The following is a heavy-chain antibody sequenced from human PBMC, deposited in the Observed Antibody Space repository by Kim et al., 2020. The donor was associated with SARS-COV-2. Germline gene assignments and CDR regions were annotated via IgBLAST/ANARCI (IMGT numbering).Heavy chain of an antibody. CDR2: GST. J-gene: IGHJ4*02. V-gene: IGHV4-59*09. Sequence: GSTNENHARKSRVTISVDTSKNQFSLKLSSVTAADTAVYYCARGIAAADYWGQGTLVTVSS. D-gene: IGHD6-13*01. CDR3: ARGIAAADY.